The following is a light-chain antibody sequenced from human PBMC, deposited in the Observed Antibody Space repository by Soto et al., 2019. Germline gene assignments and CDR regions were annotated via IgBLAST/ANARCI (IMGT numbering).Light chain of an antibody. CDR3: QQYGGSPRP. V-gene: IGKV3-20*01. Sequence: EIVLTQSPDTLSLSPGERATLSCRASQSVSSSYLAWYQQKPGQAPRLLIYGASSRATGIPDRFSGSGSGTDFTLTISRLEPEDFSVYYCQQYGGSPRPFGQGTKVEIK. J-gene: IGKJ1*01. CDR1: QSVSSSY. CDR2: GAS.